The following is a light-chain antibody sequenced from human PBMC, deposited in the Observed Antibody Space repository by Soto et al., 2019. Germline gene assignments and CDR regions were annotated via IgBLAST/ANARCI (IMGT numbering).Light chain of an antibody. J-gene: IGKJ4*02. V-gene: IGKV2-28*01. Sequence: DLVMTQSPLSLHVTPGEPASISCRSSQSLLHSNGYNYLDWYLQKPGQSPQLLIYLGSNRASGGRDRFSCNGSGTDFTLKISRVEAEDVGVYYFIQALQIPKLTFGGGTKVEIK. CDR2: LGS. CDR1: QSLLHSNGYNY. CDR3: IQALQIPKLT.